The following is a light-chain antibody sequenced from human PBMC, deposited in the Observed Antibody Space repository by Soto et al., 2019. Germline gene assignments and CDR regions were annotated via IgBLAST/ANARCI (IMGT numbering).Light chain of an antibody. CDR3: QQYNNWPRT. CDR2: GAS. Sequence: TQSPGTLSLSPGERATLSCRASQSVSSSNLAWYQQKPGQAPRLLIYGASTRATGIPARFSGSGSGTEFTLTISSLQSEDFAVYYCQQYNNWPRTFGQGTKVDIK. V-gene: IGKV3-15*01. J-gene: IGKJ1*01. CDR1: QSVSSSN.